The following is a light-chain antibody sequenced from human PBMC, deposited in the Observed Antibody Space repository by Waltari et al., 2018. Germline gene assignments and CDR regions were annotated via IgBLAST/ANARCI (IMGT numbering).Light chain of an antibody. Sequence: QSALTQPASVSGSPGQSITISCTGTSSDIGNYNFVSWYQQHPGKAPKRIIYDVSNRPSGVSNRFSGSWSGNTASLTISGLQAEDEADYYCNSYTTGSTLTVIFGGGTKLTVL. CDR3: NSYTTGSTLTVI. CDR2: DVS. V-gene: IGLV2-14*03. J-gene: IGLJ2*01. CDR1: SSDIGNYNF.